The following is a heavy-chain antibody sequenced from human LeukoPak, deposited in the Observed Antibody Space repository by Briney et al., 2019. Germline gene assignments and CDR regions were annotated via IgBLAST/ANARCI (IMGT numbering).Heavy chain of an antibody. CDR1: GGSISSGGYY. J-gene: IGHJ6*02. D-gene: IGHD2-2*01. V-gene: IGHV4-31*03. Sequence: SSETLSLTCTVSGGSISSGGYYWSWIRQHPGKGLEWIGYIYYSGSTYYNPSLKSRVTISVDTSKNQFSLKLSSVTAADTAVYYCARGSEYCSSTSCYGVMYYGMDVWGQGTTVTVSS. CDR3: ARGSEYCSSTSCYGVMYYGMDV. CDR2: IYYSGST.